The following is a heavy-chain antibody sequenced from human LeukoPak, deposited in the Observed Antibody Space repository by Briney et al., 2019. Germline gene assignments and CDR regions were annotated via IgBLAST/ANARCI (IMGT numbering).Heavy chain of an antibody. J-gene: IGHJ4*02. CDR3: AREPKDWYGVDY. D-gene: IGHD3/OR15-3a*01. CDR1: GGSISSYN. CDR2: IYYSGST. Sequence: PSETLSLTCTVSGGSISSYNWSWIRQPPGKGLEWIGYIYYSGSTNYNPSLKSRVTISVDTSKNQFSLKLSSVTAADTAVYYCAREPKDWYGVDYWGQGTLVTVSS. V-gene: IGHV4-59*01.